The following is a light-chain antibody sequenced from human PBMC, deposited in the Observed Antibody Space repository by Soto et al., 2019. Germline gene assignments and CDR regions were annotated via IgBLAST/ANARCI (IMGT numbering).Light chain of an antibody. CDR1: QTISSW. CDR3: QHYNSYSEA. V-gene: IGKV1-5*03. Sequence: DIQMTQSPSTLSGSVGDRVTITCRASQTISSWLAWYQQKPGKAPKPLSYKASTLKSGVPSRFSGSGSGTEFTLTIRSLQPDDFATYYCQHYNSYSEAFGKGTKVDIK. J-gene: IGKJ1*01. CDR2: KAS.